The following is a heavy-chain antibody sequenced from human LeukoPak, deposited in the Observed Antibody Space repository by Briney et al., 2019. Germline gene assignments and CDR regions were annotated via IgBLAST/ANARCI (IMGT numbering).Heavy chain of an antibody. CDR1: GGSISSSSYY. J-gene: IGHJ4*02. D-gene: IGHD3-22*01. V-gene: IGHV4-39*02. Sequence: ETSETLSLTCTVSGGSISSSSYYWGWIRQPPGKGLEWIGSIYYSGSTYYNPSLKSRVTISVDTSKNQFSLKLSSVTAADTAVYYCARDIPDLPVVITTELIDYWGQGTLVTVSS. CDR3: ARDIPDLPVVITTELIDY. CDR2: IYYSGST.